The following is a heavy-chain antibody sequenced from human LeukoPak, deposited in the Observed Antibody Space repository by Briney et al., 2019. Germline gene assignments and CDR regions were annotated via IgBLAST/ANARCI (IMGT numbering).Heavy chain of an antibody. CDR2: ISTSSIYI. D-gene: IGHD5-24*01. CDR3: ARGRDGYTLIDAFDI. Sequence: PGGSLRLSCAASGFTFSSYSMNLVRQAPGKVLEWVSSISTSSIYIYYADSVKGRFTISRDNAKNSLYMQMNSLRAEDTAVYYCARGRDGYTLIDAFDIWGQGTMVTVSS. CDR1: GFTFSSYS. V-gene: IGHV3-21*01. J-gene: IGHJ3*02.